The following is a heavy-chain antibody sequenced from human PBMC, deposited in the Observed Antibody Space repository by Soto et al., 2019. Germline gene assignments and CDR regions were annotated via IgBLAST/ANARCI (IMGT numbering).Heavy chain of an antibody. CDR2: IWYDGSNK. J-gene: IGHJ4*02. V-gene: IGHV3-33*01. CDR1: GFTFSSYG. D-gene: IGHD3-16*02. CDR3: AREDYDYVWGSYPGDY. Sequence: GGSLRLSCAASGFTFSSYGMHWVRQAPGKGLEWVAVIWYDGSNKYYADSVKGRFTISRDNSKNTLYLQMNSLRAEDTAVYYCAREDYDYVWGSYPGDYWGQGTLVTVSS.